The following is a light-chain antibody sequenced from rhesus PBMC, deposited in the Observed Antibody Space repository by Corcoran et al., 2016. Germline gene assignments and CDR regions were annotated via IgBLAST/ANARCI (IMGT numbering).Light chain of an antibody. CDR3: QKYNDWPYS. CDR2: YTS. Sequence: ETVMMQSPATLSLSPGERATLSCRASQRVGSTLAWYQQKPGQAPRLLIYYTSSRANGIPDRFSGSWAGTEFTRTISSLEAEDVGCYYCQKYNDWPYSFGQGTKGEIK. CDR1: QRVGST. V-gene: IGKV3-42*02. J-gene: IGKJ2*01.